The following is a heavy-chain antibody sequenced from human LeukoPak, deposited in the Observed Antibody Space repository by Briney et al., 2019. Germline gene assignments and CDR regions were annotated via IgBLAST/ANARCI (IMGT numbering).Heavy chain of an antibody. Sequence: KPGGSLRLSCAASGFTFSSFSMNWVRQAPGKGLEWVSSISSGSSYIYYADSVKGRFTISRDNAKNSLYLQMNSLRAEDTAVYYCARPPCEYSTSSGWFDPWGQGTLVTVSS. D-gene: IGHD6-6*01. CDR1: GFTFSSFS. J-gene: IGHJ5*02. CDR2: ISSGSSYI. V-gene: IGHV3-21*01. CDR3: ARPPCEYSTSSGWFDP.